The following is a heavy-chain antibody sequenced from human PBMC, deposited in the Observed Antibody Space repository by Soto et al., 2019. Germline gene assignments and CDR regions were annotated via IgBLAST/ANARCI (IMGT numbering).Heavy chain of an antibody. Sequence: PSETLSLTCTVSGGSISSNSYYWGWIRQPPGKGLEWIGSIYYSGSTNYNPSVKSRVTISVDTSKNQFSLKLSSVTAADTAVYYCARENGDYGPTFDYWGQGTLVTVSS. CDR1: GGSISSNSYY. CDR2: IYYSGST. CDR3: ARENGDYGPTFDY. V-gene: IGHV4-39*07. J-gene: IGHJ4*02. D-gene: IGHD4-17*01.